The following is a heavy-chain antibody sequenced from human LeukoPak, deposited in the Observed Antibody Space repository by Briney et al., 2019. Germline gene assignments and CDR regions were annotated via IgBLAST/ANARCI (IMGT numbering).Heavy chain of an antibody. CDR2: INPDGTTT. J-gene: IGHJ4*02. CDR1: GFTFSTYW. CDR3: VRDFSNYVAFFDS. Sequence: GGSLRLSCAASGFTFSTYWMHWVRQAPGKGLVWVSRINPDGTTTSYADSVKGRFTISRDNSKSALYLQMGSLRPEDTAMYYCVRDFSNYVAFFDSWGQGVLVTVSS. D-gene: IGHD4-11*01. V-gene: IGHV3-74*01.